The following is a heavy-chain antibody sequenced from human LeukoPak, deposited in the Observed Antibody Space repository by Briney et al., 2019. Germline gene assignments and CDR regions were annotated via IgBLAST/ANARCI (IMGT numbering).Heavy chain of an antibody. V-gene: IGHV3-33*01. D-gene: IGHD6-13*01. CDR3: ARDARIAAAGWGYFDY. Sequence: GRSLRLSCVASGFIFNNYAMHWVRQGPGRGLEWVAGIWYDGSKTYYADSVKGRFTISRDSSKNTLYLQLSSLRAEDTALYYCARDARIAAAGWGYFDYWGQGTLVTVS. CDR2: IWYDGSKT. J-gene: IGHJ4*02. CDR1: GFIFNNYA.